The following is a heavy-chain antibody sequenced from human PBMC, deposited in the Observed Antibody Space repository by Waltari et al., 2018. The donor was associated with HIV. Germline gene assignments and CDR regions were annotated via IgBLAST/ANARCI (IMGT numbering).Heavy chain of an antibody. Sequence: EVRLVESGGGLVQLGGSLGLSCAALGFTFSFYGLLWRRQAPGRGLEWVANIKQDGSEKHYADSVRGRFTISRDNTKNSLYLQMNSLRAEDTAVYYCAKYSGSYWGAHNWFDPWGQGTLVIVSS. J-gene: IGHJ5*02. CDR3: AKYSGSYWGAHNWFDP. CDR2: IKQDGSEK. CDR1: GFTFSFYG. V-gene: IGHV3-7*01. D-gene: IGHD1-26*01.